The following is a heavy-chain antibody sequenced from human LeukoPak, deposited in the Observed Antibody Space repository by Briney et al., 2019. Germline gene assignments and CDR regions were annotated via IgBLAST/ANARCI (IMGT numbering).Heavy chain of an antibody. D-gene: IGHD6-6*01. CDR1: GYTFTTYA. V-gene: IGHV1-3*03. J-gene: IGHJ4*02. CDR2: IHPGNGNT. Sequence: ASVKVSCKASGYTFTTYAIHWVRQAPGQKLEWMAWIHPGNGNTRYSQEFQGRVTITTDTSASTAYMELSSLRSEDMAVYYCAREYGSSSLDYWGQGTLVTVSS. CDR3: AREYGSSSLDY.